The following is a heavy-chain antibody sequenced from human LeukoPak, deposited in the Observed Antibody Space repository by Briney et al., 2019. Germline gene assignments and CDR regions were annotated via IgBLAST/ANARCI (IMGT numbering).Heavy chain of an antibody. CDR3: ARGPSRELLPHAFDI. V-gene: IGHV1-18*01. J-gene: IGHJ3*02. D-gene: IGHD1-26*01. CDR1: GYTFTSFG. CDR2: ISANIGDT. Sequence: ASVKVSCKASGYTFTSFGISWVRQAPGQGLEWMGWISANIGDTKYAQKLQGRVTMTTDTSTSTAHMELRSLRSDDTAVYYCARGPSRELLPHAFDIWGQGTMVTVSS.